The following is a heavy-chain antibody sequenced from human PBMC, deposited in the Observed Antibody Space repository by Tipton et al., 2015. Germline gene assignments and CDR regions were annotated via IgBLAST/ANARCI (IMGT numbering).Heavy chain of an antibody. Sequence: SLRLSCAASGFTFSSYAMSWVRQAPGKGLEWVSAISGSGGSTYYADSVKGRFTISRDNAKNSLYLQMNSLRAEDTAVYYCARVNYYGSEYYFDYWGQGTLVTVSS. D-gene: IGHD3-10*01. CDR2: ISGSGGST. V-gene: IGHV3-23*01. CDR3: ARVNYYGSEYYFDY. J-gene: IGHJ4*02. CDR1: GFTFSSYA.